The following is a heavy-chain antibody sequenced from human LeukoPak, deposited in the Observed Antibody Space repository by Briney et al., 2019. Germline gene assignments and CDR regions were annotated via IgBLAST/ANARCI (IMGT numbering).Heavy chain of an antibody. CDR1: GFTFSDYY. Sequence: GSLRLSCAASGFTFSDYYMSLIRQAPGKGLEWVSYISSSGSTIYYGGSVKGRFTISRDNAKNSLYLQMNSLRAEDTAVYYCARDPLFGIVTLDYWGQGTLVTVSS. D-gene: IGHD3-16*01. CDR2: ISSSGSTI. J-gene: IGHJ4*02. CDR3: ARDPLFGIVTLDY. V-gene: IGHV3-11*01.